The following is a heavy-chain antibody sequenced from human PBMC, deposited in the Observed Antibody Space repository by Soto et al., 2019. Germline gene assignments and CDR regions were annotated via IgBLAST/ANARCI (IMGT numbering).Heavy chain of an antibody. CDR1: GGSFNDYY. CDR3: AREKGDSSGYRGDY. CDR2: IIHSGST. Sequence: QVQLQQWGAGLLKPSETLSLTCAVYGGSFNDYYWSWIRQPPGKGLEWIGEIIHSGSTNYNPSLKSRVTISVDTSKNQFSLKLSSVTAADTAVYYCAREKGDSSGYRGDYWGQGTLVTVSS. J-gene: IGHJ4*02. V-gene: IGHV4-34*12. D-gene: IGHD3-22*01.